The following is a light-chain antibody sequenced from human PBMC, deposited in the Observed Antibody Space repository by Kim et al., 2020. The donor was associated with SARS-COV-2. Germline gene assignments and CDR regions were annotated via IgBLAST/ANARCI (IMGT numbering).Light chain of an antibody. CDR3: QVWHSGTDLYV. CDR1: VSGSKS. Sequence: PGKTAQIIVGGNVSGSKSVHCYQQKPGQAPLLVIYYDSDRPSGIPERFSGSNSGNTATLTISRVEAGDEADYYCQVWHSGTDLYVFGTGTKVTVL. CDR2: YDS. J-gene: IGLJ1*01. V-gene: IGLV3-21*04.